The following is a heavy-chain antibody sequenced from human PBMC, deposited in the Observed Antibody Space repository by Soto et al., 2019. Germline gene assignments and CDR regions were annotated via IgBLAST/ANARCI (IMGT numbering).Heavy chain of an antibody. CDR3: ARLDKFSSGWS. Sequence: QVQLVESGGGVVQPGRSLRLSCAASGFTFSSYAMHWVRQAPGKGLGWVATISYDGVNEYYADSVKGRFTVSRDNSENTLHLQMNTLRPEDTALFYCARLDKFSSGWSWGQGTLVTVSS. D-gene: IGHD6-19*01. J-gene: IGHJ4*02. CDR1: GFTFSSYA. CDR2: ISYDGVNE. V-gene: IGHV3-30-3*01.